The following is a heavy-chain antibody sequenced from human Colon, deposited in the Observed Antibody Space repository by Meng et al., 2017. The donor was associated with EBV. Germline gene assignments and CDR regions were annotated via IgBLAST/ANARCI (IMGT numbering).Heavy chain of an antibody. CDR2: INHVGST. V-gene: IGHV4-34*01. D-gene: IGHD2-15*01. CDR3: ASSDCSGGTCYLDC. J-gene: IGHJ4*02. Sequence: QAPLPQWDPGSLKPSETLSPTCTVYGGSFRDSSWTWIRQPPGKGLEWIGEINHVGSTTYNPSLKSRVTISVDTSKNQFSLKLSSVTAADAAVYYCASSDCSGGTCYLDCWGQGTLVTVSS. CDR1: GGSFRDSS.